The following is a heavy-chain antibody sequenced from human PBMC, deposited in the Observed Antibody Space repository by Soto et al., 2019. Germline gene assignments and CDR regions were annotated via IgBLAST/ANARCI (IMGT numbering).Heavy chain of an antibody. J-gene: IGHJ4*02. CDR3: ARDGPTQARKRITMVRGVII. D-gene: IGHD3-10*01. Sequence: SETLSLTCTVSGGSISSGGYYWSWIRQHPGKGLEWIGYIYYSGSNYYNPSLKGRVTISVDTSKNQFSLKLRSVTAADTAVYYCARDGPTQARKRITMVRGVIIWGQGTLVTVSS. V-gene: IGHV4-31*03. CDR2: IYYSGSN. CDR1: GGSISSGGYY.